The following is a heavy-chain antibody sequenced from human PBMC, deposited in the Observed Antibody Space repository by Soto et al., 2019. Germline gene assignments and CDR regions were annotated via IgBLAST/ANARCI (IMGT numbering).Heavy chain of an antibody. CDR3: ARELFGVVIITYYYGMDV. J-gene: IGHJ6*02. D-gene: IGHD3-3*01. CDR1: GFTFSSYA. Sequence: QVQLVESGGGVVQPGRSLRLSCAASGFTFSSYAMHWVRQAPGKGLEWVAVISYDGSNKYYADSVKGRFTISRDNSKNTLYLQMNSLRAEDTAVYYCARELFGVVIITYYYGMDVWGQGTTVTVSS. CDR2: ISYDGSNK. V-gene: IGHV3-30-3*01.